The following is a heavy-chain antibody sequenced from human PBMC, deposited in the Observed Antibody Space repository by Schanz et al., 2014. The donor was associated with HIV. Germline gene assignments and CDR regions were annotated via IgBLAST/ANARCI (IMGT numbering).Heavy chain of an antibody. Sequence: QLQLQESGPALVKPSETLSLTCTVSGGSIRSGGYYWSWIRQHPGKGLESIGYIYYSGRTFYNPSLESRVTMSIDTSKNQFSLRLTSVTAADTAVYYCARTSGGSDYWGQGTLVTVSS. CDR3: ARTSGGSDY. V-gene: IGHV4-31*03. D-gene: IGHD2-15*01. CDR1: GGSIRSGGYY. J-gene: IGHJ4*02. CDR2: IYYSGRT.